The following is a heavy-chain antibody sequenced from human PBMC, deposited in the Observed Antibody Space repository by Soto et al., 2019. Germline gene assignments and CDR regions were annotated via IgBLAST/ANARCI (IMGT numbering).Heavy chain of an antibody. CDR2: ISSNGGST. J-gene: IGHJ4*02. V-gene: IGHV3-64*01. D-gene: IGHD2-2*01. CDR1: GFTFSSYA. CDR3: ARGDCSSTSCYAGSLDD. Sequence: EVQLVESGGGLVQPGGSLRLSCAASGFTFSSYAMHWVRQAPGKGLEYVSAISSNGGSTYYANSVKGRFTISRDNSKNTLYLQMGSLRAEDMAVYYCARGDCSSTSCYAGSLDDWGQGTLVTVSS.